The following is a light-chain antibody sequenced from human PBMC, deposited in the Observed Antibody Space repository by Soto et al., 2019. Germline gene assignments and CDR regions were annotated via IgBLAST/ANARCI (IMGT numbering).Light chain of an antibody. CDR3: QSYYTRLSGGAF. J-gene: IGLJ1*01. CDR1: SSNIGAGFD. V-gene: IGLV1-40*01. Sequence: QSVLTQSPSVSGAPGQRVSISCTGTSSNIGAGFDVHWYQQLPATAPKLLIYGNNNRPSGVPDRFSGSKSGTSASLAITGLHAEDEADYYCQSYYTRLSGGAFFGTGAKVNVL. CDR2: GNN.